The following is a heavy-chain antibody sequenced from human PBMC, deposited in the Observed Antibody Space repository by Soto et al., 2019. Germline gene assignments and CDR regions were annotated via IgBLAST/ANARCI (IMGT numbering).Heavy chain of an antibody. Sequence: QVQLVQSGGEVQKTGASVKVSCQASGYTFTTYNINWVRQAPGQGLEWMGWISANNGKTSYAQKVRDRVTMTTDTSTRTAYMELRSLRPDDTAVYYCAREALYSNSWYYSDYWGQGTPVTVSP. CDR2: ISANNGKT. J-gene: IGHJ4*02. CDR1: GYTFTTYN. D-gene: IGHD6-13*01. V-gene: IGHV1-18*01. CDR3: AREALYSNSWYYSDY.